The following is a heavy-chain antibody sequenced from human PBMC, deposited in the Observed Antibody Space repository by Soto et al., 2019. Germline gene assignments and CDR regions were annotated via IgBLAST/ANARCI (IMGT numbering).Heavy chain of an antibody. V-gene: IGHV3-21*01. D-gene: IGHD4-17*01. Sequence: EVQLVESGGGLVKPGGSLRLSCAASGFTFSSYSMNWVRQAPGKGLEWVSSISSSSSYIYYADSVKGRFTISRDNAKNSLYLQMNSLRAEDTAVYYCARDFKNYGDYVWGWFDPWGQGTLVTVSS. CDR3: ARDFKNYGDYVWGWFDP. J-gene: IGHJ5*02. CDR2: ISSSSSYI. CDR1: GFTFSSYS.